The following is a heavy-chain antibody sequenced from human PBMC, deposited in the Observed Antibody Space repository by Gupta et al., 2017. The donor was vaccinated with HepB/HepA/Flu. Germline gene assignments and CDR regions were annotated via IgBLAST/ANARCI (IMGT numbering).Heavy chain of an antibody. CDR3: MKSGDY. Sequence: EVQMVASGGALVQPGGYVRPSCSPSGFTFSSQWMNWVRQAPGRGLEWVANINEDGRVQRLVDSVKGRFTISRDNANNSLYLRMNSLTAEDTALYYCMKSGDYWGQGTLVTVSS. D-gene: IGHD1-26*01. J-gene: IGHJ4*02. CDR1: GFTFSSQW. V-gene: IGHV3-7*01. CDR2: INEDGRVQ.